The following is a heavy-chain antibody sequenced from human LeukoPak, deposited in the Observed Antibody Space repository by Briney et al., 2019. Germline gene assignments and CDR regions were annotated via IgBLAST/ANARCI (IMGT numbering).Heavy chain of an antibody. CDR2: INRNNGGT. D-gene: IGHD5-12*01. Sequence: ASVKVSCKASGYTFTGYYIHWVRQAPGQGLEWMGWINRNNGGTNYAQNFQGRVTMTRDTSISTAYMELNRLRSDDTAVYYCARVGGYSGYDWDYWGQGTLVTVSS. J-gene: IGHJ4*02. CDR3: ARVGGYSGYDWDY. V-gene: IGHV1-2*02. CDR1: GYTFTGYY.